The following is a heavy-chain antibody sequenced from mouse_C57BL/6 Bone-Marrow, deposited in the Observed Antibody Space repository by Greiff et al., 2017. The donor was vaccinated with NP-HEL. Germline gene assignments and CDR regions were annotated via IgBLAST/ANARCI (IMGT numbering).Heavy chain of an antibody. CDR1: GYTFTDYY. V-gene: IGHV1-26*01. J-gene: IGHJ3*01. Sequence: VQLQQSGPELVKPGASVKISCKASGYTFTDYYMNWVKQSHGKSLEWIGDINPNNGGTSYNQKFKGKATLTVDKSSSTAYMELRSLTSEDSAVYYCARSGRAYSNYPAWFAYWGQGTLVTVSA. CDR3: ARSGRAYSNYPAWFAY. CDR2: INPNNGGT. D-gene: IGHD2-5*01.